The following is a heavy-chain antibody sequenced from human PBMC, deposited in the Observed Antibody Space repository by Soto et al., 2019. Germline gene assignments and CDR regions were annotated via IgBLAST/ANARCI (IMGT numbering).Heavy chain of an antibody. CDR3: ARDYSSSFTPPYYFDY. D-gene: IGHD6-6*01. V-gene: IGHV3-21*01. CDR1: GFTFSSYS. CDR2: ISSSSSYI. Sequence: EVQLVESGGGLVKPGGSLRLSCAASGFTFSSYSMNWVRQAPGKGLEWVSSISSSSSYIYYADSVKGRFTISRDNAKNSLYLQMNSLRAEDTAVYYCARDYSSSFTPPYYFDYWGQGTLVTVSS. J-gene: IGHJ4*02.